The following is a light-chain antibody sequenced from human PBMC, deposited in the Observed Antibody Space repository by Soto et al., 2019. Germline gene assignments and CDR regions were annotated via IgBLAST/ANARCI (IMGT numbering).Light chain of an antibody. Sequence: EIVLTQSPATLSLSPGERATLSCRASQSVSSYLAWYQQKPGQAPRLLIYDASNRATGIPARFSGSGSGTDFTLTIRLQVIPVNGLTMPPLTFGGGTKVDIK. V-gene: IGKV3-11*01. CDR2: DAS. CDR1: QSVSSY. CDR3: PLT. J-gene: IGKJ4*01.